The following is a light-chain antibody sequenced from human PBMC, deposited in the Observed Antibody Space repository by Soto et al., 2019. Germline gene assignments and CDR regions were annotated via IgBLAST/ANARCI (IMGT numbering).Light chain of an antibody. V-gene: IGKV3-20*01. CDR2: GAS. CDR1: QSVSSSF. J-gene: IGKJ4*01. Sequence: EIVLTQSPDTLSLSPGERATLSCRASQSVSSSFLAWYQQKPGQAPRLLIYGASSRATGIPDRFSASGSGTDFTLTISRLEPEDFAVYYCKQYGSSPLTFGGGTKVEIK. CDR3: KQYGSSPLT.